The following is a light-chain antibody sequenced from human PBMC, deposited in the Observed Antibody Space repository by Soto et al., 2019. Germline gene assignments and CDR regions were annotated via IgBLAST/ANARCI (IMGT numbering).Light chain of an antibody. V-gene: IGKV3-11*01. CDR3: QQRSNWPT. Sequence: EIVLTQSPATLSLSPGERATLSCRASQSVSSYLAWYQQKPGQAPRLLIYDASNRATGIPGRFSGSGSGTDFTLTISSLEAEEFAVYYCQQRSNWPTFGGGTKVEIK. CDR1: QSVSSY. J-gene: IGKJ4*01. CDR2: DAS.